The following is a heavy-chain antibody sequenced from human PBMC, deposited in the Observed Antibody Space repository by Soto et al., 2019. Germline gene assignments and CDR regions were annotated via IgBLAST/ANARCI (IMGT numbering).Heavy chain of an antibody. V-gene: IGHV2-5*02. CDR3: AHTYYDYIWGSYRYTDYFDY. J-gene: IGHJ4*02. D-gene: IGHD3-16*02. CDR2: IYWDDDK. Sequence: SGPTLVKPTQTLTLTCTFSGFSLSTSGVGVGWIRQPPGKALEWLALIYWDDDKRYSPSLKSRLTITKDTSKNQVVLTMTNMDPVDTATYYCAHTYYDYIWGSYRYTDYFDYWGQGTLVTVSS. CDR1: GFSLSTSGVG.